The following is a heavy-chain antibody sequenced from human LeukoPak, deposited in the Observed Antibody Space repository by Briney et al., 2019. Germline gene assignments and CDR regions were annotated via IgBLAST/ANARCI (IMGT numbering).Heavy chain of an antibody. V-gene: IGHV3-53*01. CDR1: GFTVSSNY. CDR2: IYSNNIT. D-gene: IGHD7-27*01. Sequence: PGGSLRLSCAASGFTVSSNYMAWVRQAPGKGLEWVSVIYSNNITFYADSVKGRFTVSRDNSKNTLYLQMNSLRAEDTAVYYCAKDGGLWVSAHWGDSWGRGTLVTVSS. CDR3: AKDGGLWVSAHWGDS. J-gene: IGHJ4*02.